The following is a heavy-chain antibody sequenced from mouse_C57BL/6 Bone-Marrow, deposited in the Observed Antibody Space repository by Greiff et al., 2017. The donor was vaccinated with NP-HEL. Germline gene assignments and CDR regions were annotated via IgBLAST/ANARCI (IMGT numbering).Heavy chain of an antibody. Sequence: EVQLVESGGGLVQPGGSLKLSCAASGFTFSDYYMYWVRQTPEKRLEWVAYISNGGGSTYYPDTVKGRFTISRDNAKNTLYLQMSRLKSEDTAMYYCARLDSNYVYWYFDVWGTGTTVTVSS. J-gene: IGHJ1*03. CDR1: GFTFSDYY. CDR3: ARLDSNYVYWYFDV. CDR2: ISNGGGST. D-gene: IGHD2-5*01. V-gene: IGHV5-12*01.